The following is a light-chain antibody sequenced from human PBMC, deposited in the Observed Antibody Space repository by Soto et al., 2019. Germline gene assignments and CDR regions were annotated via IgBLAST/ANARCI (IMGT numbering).Light chain of an antibody. CDR3: QEYGSSPPT. CDR1: QSVSSNF. J-gene: IGKJ2*01. Sequence: PGERATLSCRASQSVSSNFLAWYQQKPGQAPRLLIYGASSRATGIPDRFSGSGSGTDFTLTISRLEPEDFAVYYCQEYGSSPPTFGQGTKLEIK. V-gene: IGKV3-20*01. CDR2: GAS.